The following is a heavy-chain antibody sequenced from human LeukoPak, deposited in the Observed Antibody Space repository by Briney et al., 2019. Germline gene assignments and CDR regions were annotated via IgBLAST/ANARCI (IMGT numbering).Heavy chain of an antibody. V-gene: IGHV3-30-3*01. J-gene: IGHJ5*02. CDR1: GFTFSSYA. CDR3: ARGGQSGLARYWFDP. Sequence: GGSLRLSCAASGFTFSSYAMHWVRQAPGKGLEWVAVISYDGSNKYYADSVKGRFTISRDNSKNTLYLQMNSLRAEDTAVYYCARGGQSGLARYWFDPWGQGTLVTVSS. D-gene: IGHD3-3*01. CDR2: ISYDGSNK.